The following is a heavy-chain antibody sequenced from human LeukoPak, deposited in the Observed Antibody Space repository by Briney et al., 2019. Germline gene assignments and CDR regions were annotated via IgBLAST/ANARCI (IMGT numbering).Heavy chain of an antibody. CDR3: ARDRCDSCYNFDY. V-gene: IGHV3-66*01. Sequence: GGSLRLSCAASGFTVNSNYMSWVRQAPGKGLEWVSLIYSGGSTYYADSVKGRFTISRDNSKNTLYLQMNSLRAEDTAVYYCARDRCDSCYNFDYWGQGTLVTVSS. D-gene: IGHD2-15*01. J-gene: IGHJ4*02. CDR1: GFTVNSNY. CDR2: IYSGGST.